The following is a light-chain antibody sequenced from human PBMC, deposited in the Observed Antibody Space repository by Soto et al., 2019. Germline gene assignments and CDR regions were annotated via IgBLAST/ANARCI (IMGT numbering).Light chain of an antibody. J-gene: IGKJ5*01. CDR2: GAS. CDR3: QPYGSSIT. CDR1: QSVSSN. Sequence: EMVVTQSPATLSVSPGERATLSCRSSQSVSSNLAWYQQKPGQAPRLLIYGASTRATGIPARFSGSGSGTEFTLTISSLQSEDFAVYCSQPYGSSITFGQGTRLEIK. V-gene: IGKV3-15*01.